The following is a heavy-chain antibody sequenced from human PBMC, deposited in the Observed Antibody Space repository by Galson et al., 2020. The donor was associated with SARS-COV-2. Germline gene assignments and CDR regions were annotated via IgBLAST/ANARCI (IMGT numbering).Heavy chain of an antibody. CDR3: SSVTSSSCKLDD. Sequence: GGSLRLSCSASGFTVSTNYMSWVRQAPGKGLEWLSVIYTGGSTYYADSVKGRFTISRDNSKNTLYLQMNSLRVEDTGVYYCSSVTSSSCKLDDWGQVPLVAVSA. V-gene: IGHV3-66*01. J-gene: IGHJ4*02. D-gene: IGHD6-6*01. CDR1: GFTVSTNY. CDR2: IYTGGST.